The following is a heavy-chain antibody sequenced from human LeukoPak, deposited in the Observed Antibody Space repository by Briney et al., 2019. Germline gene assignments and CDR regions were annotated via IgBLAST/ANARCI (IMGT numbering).Heavy chain of an antibody. CDR3: ARGINDEYYQS. Sequence: GESLKISCKDSPYYFINFWIGWVRQMPGKGLEWMGIIYPADSDTRYNPSFQGHVTISADRSASTAYLQWHSLKASDTAIYYCARGINDEYYQSWGQGTLVTVSS. V-gene: IGHV5-51*01. J-gene: IGHJ1*01. CDR2: IYPADSDT. D-gene: IGHD3-10*01. CDR1: PYYFINFW.